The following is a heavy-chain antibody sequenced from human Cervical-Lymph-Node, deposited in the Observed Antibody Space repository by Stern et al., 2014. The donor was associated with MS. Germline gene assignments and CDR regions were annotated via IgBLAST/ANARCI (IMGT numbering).Heavy chain of an antibody. V-gene: IGHV1-18*01. CDR2: ISGYNGNT. D-gene: IGHD2/OR15-2a*01. Sequence: VHLVESGAEVKKPGASVKVSCKASGYTFFSYGISWVRQAPGQGLEWMGWISGYNGNTHYAQKFQGRVTMTTDTSTSTTYMELRSLRSDDTAVYYCARQIVRYFDYWGQGSLVTVSS. J-gene: IGHJ4*02. CDR3: ARQIVRYFDY. CDR1: GYTFFSYG.